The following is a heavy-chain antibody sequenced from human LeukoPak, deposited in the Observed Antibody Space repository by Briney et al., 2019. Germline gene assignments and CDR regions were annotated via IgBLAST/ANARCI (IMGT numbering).Heavy chain of an antibody. CDR1: GFSLDDYP. CDR3: AALEYGDPKWFDP. CDR2: ISANGLTT. J-gene: IGHJ5*02. D-gene: IGHD4-17*01. Sequence: GGSLRLSCAISGFSLDDYPLHWVRRVPGKGLEWVSLISANGLTTYYADSVKGRFTISRDNGNSSLYLQMNSLRTDDTGFYYCAALEYGDPKWFDPWGQGTLVTVSS. V-gene: IGHV3-43*02.